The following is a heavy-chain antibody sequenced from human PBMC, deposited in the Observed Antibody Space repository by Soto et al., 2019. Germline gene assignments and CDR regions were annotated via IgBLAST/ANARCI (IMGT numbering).Heavy chain of an antibody. D-gene: IGHD1-7*01. CDR1: GLTFSNYA. Sequence: EVRLLESGGGLVKPGGSLRLSCATSGLTFSNYAMSWVRQAPGGGLEWVSAMSGSSSTTYYADSVRGRFTISRDRSKNTLYLQMSSLRAEDTALYYCAKNQVRELPRVIDFWGQGTLVTVS. J-gene: IGHJ4*02. CDR3: AKNQVRELPRVIDF. V-gene: IGHV3-23*01. CDR2: MSGSSSTT.